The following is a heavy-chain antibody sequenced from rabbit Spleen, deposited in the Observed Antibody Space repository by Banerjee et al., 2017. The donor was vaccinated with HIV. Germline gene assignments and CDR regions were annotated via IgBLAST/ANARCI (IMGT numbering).Heavy chain of an antibody. CDR3: ARDGAGGSYFAL. Sequence: EQLEESGGGLVKPEGSLTLTCKASKVSFSDKDVMCWVRQAPGKGLEWIACIDVIKSGNTYYTNWAKGRFTISKTSSTTVALQVTSLTAADTATYFCARDGAGGSYFALWGQGTLVTVS. CDR1: KVSFSDKDV. CDR2: IDVIKSGNT. V-gene: IGHV1S45*01. D-gene: IGHD8-1*01. J-gene: IGHJ3*01.